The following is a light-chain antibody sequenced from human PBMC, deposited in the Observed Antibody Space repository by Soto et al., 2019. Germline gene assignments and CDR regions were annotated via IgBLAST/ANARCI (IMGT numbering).Light chain of an antibody. J-gene: IGKJ2*01. Sequence: EIVLTQSPGTLSLSPGERATLSCRASQSVSTTYLGWYQQKPGQAPWLLVYGTSRRATGIPDRFSGSGSGTDFTLTISSLEPEDFAVYYCQHYGSSPPMYTFGQGTKLEIK. CDR2: GTS. V-gene: IGKV3-20*01. CDR3: QHYGSSPPMYT. CDR1: QSVSTTY.